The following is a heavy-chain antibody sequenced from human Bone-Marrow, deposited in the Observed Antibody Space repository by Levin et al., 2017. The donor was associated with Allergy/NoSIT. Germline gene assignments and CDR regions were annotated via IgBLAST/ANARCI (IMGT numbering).Heavy chain of an antibody. Sequence: SQTLSLTCAVSGGSISSDGYSWSWIRQPPGKGLEWIGYISHSGRTYYNPSLKSRVTISINRSKNQFSLTVSSVTAADTAVYFCARTTGANWFDPWGQGTLVTVSS. CDR3: ARTTGANWFDP. CDR1: GGSISSDGYS. CDR2: ISHSGRT. V-gene: IGHV4-30-2*01. D-gene: IGHD1-1*01. J-gene: IGHJ5*02.